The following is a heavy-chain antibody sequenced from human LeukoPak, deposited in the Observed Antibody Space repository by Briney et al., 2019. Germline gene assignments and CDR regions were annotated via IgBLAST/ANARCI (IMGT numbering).Heavy chain of an antibody. Sequence: SETLSLTCAVYGGSFSGYYWSWIRQPPGKGLEWVGEINHSGSTNYNPSLKSRVTISVDTSKNQFSLKLSSVTAADTAVYYCARSVVPAAIVRSHWFDPWGQGTLVTVSS. CDR2: INHSGST. CDR3: ARSVVPAAIVRSHWFDP. D-gene: IGHD2-2*01. CDR1: GGSFSGYY. J-gene: IGHJ5*02. V-gene: IGHV4-34*01.